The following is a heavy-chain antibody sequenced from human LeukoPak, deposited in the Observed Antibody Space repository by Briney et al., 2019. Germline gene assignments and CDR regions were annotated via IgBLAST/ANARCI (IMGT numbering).Heavy chain of an antibody. Sequence: GRSLRLSCAASGFTVSNWAIHWVRQAPGKGLEWVAAISYDESNKFYADSVKGRFTISRDNSKNSLDLQMNSLRAEDTAVYYCARGYCSSTSCYNDYWGQGTLVTVSS. V-gene: IGHV3-30*04. CDR3: ARGYCSSTSCYNDY. CDR1: GFTVSNWA. D-gene: IGHD2-2*02. CDR2: ISYDESNK. J-gene: IGHJ4*02.